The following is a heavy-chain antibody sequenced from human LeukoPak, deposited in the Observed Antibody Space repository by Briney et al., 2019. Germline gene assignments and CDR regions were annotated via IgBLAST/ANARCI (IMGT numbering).Heavy chain of an antibody. CDR3: ARDPRVSAGWQFDY. CDR2: TYYRSKWYN. CDR1: GDSVSSKSAT. V-gene: IGHV6-1*01. Sequence: SQTLSLTCAISGDSVSSKSATWNWIRQFPSRGLEWLGKTYYRSKWYNDSAVSVKSRITISPDTSKNQFSLQLNSVTPEDTAMYYCARDPRVSAGWQFDYWGQGTLVTVSS. D-gene: IGHD6-19*01. J-gene: IGHJ4*02.